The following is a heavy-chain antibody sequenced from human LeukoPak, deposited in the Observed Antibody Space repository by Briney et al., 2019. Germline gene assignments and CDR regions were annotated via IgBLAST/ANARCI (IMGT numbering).Heavy chain of an antibody. J-gene: IGHJ4*02. CDR2: ISSSSSYI. Sequence: GGSLRLSCAASGFTFSSYSMNWVRQAPGKGLEWVSSISSSSSYIYYADSVKGRFTISRDNAKNSLYLQMNSMRAEDTAVYYCARVPDIVVVPAALNYFDYWGQGTLVTVSS. CDR1: GFTFSSYS. V-gene: IGHV3-21*01. D-gene: IGHD2-2*01. CDR3: ARVPDIVVVPAALNYFDY.